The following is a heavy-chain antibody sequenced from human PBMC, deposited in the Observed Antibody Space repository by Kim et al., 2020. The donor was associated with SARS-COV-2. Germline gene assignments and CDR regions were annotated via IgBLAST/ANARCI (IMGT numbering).Heavy chain of an antibody. J-gene: IGHJ4*02. CDR1: GFTFSSYA. D-gene: IGHD1-1*01. CDR2: ISGGGGNT. CDR3: AKGFNNLYFEY. V-gene: IGHV3-23*01. Sequence: GGSLRLSCVASGFTFSSYAMFWVRQAPGKGLEWVSGISGGGGNTYYADSVKGRFTVSRDNSKNTVFLEMNSLRAEDTAVYFCAKGFNNLYFEYWGQGALVTVSS.